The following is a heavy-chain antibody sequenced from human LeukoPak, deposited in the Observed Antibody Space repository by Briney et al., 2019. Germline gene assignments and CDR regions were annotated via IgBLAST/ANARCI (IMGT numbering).Heavy chain of an antibody. CDR3: ATGGIAARADYYYYYMDV. Sequence: ASVKVSCKVSGYTLTELSMHWVRQAPGKGLEWMGGFDPEDGETIYAQKFQGRVTMTEDTSTDTAYMELSSLRSEDTAVYYCATGGIAARADYYYYYMDVWGKGTTVTVSS. CDR2: FDPEDGET. CDR1: GYTLTELS. D-gene: IGHD6-6*01. V-gene: IGHV1-24*01. J-gene: IGHJ6*03.